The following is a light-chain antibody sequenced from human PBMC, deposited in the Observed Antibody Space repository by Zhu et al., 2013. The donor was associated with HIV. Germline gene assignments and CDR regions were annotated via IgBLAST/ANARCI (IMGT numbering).Light chain of an antibody. Sequence: EIVLTQSPATLSLSPGERATLSCRASQSVSSTCLAWYQQKPGQSPRLLIYGASSRATGIPDRFSGSGSGTEFTLTINSLQPDDFATYFCQHYETYPWTFGQGTKVEI. CDR1: QSVSSTC. CDR2: GAS. J-gene: IGKJ1*01. CDR3: QHYETYPWT. V-gene: IGKV3-20*01.